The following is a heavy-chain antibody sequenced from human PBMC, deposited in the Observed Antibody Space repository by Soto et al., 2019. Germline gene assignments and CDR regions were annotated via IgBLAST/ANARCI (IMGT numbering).Heavy chain of an antibody. D-gene: IGHD2-15*01. CDR3: ASSTKVVADFFFLGY. Sequence: EVQLLESGGGLVQPGGSLRLSCAASGFTFSSYAMSWVRQAPGKGLEWVSAISGSGGSTYYADSVKGRFTISRDKSKNTLYLQMDCLRAEDTAVYYCASSTKVVADFFFLGYWGQGTLVTVSS. CDR1: GFTFSSYA. J-gene: IGHJ4*02. V-gene: IGHV3-23*01. CDR2: ISGSGGST.